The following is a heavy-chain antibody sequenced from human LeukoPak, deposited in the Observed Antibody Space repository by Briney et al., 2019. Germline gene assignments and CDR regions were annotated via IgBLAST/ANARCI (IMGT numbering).Heavy chain of an antibody. V-gene: IGHV4-59*12. CDR3: AREGDCSGGSCYTWIDY. D-gene: IGHD2-15*01. Sequence: SETLSLTCTVSGGSISSYYWSWIRQPPGKGLEWIGYIYYSGSTNYNPSLKSRVTISVDTSKNQFSLKLSSVTAADTAVYYCAREGDCSGGSCYTWIDYWGQGTLVTVSS. CDR1: GGSISSYY. CDR2: IYYSGST. J-gene: IGHJ4*02.